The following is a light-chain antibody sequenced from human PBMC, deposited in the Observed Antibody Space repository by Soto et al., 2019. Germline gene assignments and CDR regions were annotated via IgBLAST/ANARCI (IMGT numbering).Light chain of an antibody. J-gene: IGKJ2*01. V-gene: IGKV3-20*01. CDR2: GAS. CDR1: QSVSSSY. CDR3: QQYGSSGYT. Sequence: EIVLTQSPGTLSLSPGERATLSCRASQSVSSSYLAWYQQKPGQAPRLLIYGASSRATGIPDRFSGSGSGTTVTIIISRREPEDYAVEYCQQYGSSGYTFGQGTKLEIK.